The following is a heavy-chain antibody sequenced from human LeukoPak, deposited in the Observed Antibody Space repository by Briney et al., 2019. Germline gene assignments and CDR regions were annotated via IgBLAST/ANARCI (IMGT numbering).Heavy chain of an antibody. D-gene: IGHD1-20*01. Sequence: ASVTVSCKASGYTFTGYYMHWVRQAPGQGLEWMGWINPNSGGTNYAQKFQGWVTMTRDTSISTAYMELSGLRSDDTAVYYCARGGITGTTRGPTRLNDAFDIWGQGTMVTVSS. CDR3: ARGGITGTTRGPTRLNDAFDI. V-gene: IGHV1-2*04. CDR2: INPNSGGT. J-gene: IGHJ3*02. CDR1: GYTFTGYY.